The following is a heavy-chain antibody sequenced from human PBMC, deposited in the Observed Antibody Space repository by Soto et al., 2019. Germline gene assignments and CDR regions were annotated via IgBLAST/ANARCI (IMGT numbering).Heavy chain of an antibody. J-gene: IGHJ4*02. D-gene: IGHD1-26*01. CDR3: VRVGVGIANHFES. V-gene: IGHV4-59*12. Sequence: SETLSLTCSVSNGSISGFYWTWIRQPPGKILEWIGYIHYSGRTDYNPSLTSRATMSVDTSKNKFSMNLKSITAAETAVYYCVRVGVGIANHFESWARGNLVXV. CDR2: IHYSGRT. CDR1: NGSISGFY.